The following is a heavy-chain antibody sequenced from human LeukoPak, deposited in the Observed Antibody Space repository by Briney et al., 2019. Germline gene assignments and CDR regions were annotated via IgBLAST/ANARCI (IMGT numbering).Heavy chain of an antibody. J-gene: IGHJ4*02. V-gene: IGHV1-18*01. CDR2: ISAYNGNT. Sequence: GASVKVSCKASGYTFTSYGICWVRQAPGQGLEWMGWISAYNGNTNYAQKLQGRVTMTTDTSTSTAYMELRSLRSDDTAVYYCARGSGSGSYYIPDYFDYWGQGTLVTVSS. D-gene: IGHD3-10*01. CDR3: ARGSGSGSYYIPDYFDY. CDR1: GYTFTSYG.